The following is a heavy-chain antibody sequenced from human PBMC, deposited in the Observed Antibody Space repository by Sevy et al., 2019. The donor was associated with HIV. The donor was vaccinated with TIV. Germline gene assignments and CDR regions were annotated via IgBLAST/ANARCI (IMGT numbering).Heavy chain of an antibody. Sequence: GGSLRLSCVASGFTFSSYEMNWVRQAPGKGLEWVSYISNSGTSMYYSDSVKGRFTNFRDNARNSLYLQMNSLRAEDTAVYYCARDLPPSATTVAHFDCWGQGTLVTVSS. CDR3: ARDLPPSATTVAHFDC. V-gene: IGHV3-48*03. J-gene: IGHJ4*02. CDR2: ISNSGTSM. D-gene: IGHD4-17*01. CDR1: GFTFSSYE.